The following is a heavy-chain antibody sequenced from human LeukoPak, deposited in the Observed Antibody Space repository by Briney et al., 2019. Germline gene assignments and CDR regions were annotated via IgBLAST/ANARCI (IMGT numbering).Heavy chain of an antibody. CDR2: ISGSGSTT. Sequence: GGSLRLSCAASEFSFSGYAMSWVRQAPGKGLEWVSTISGSGSTTWYADPVKGRFTISRDNSKSTLYLQMNSLRAEDTAVYYCTKRTRGYNYGPSDYWGQGTLVTVSS. V-gene: IGHV3-23*01. J-gene: IGHJ4*02. CDR1: EFSFSGYA. CDR3: TKRTRGYNYGPSDY. D-gene: IGHD5-18*01.